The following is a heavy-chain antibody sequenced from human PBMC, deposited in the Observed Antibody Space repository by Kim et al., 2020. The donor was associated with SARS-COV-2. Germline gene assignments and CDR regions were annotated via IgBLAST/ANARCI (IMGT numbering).Heavy chain of an antibody. V-gene: IGHV4-31*03. Sequence: SETLSLTCTVSGGSISSGGYYWSSIRQHPGKGLEWIVYIYYTGSTYYNPSLKSRVTISVDTSKNQFSLKLSSVTAADTAVYYCARSPITMIVVVTHFDIWGQGTMVTVSS. CDR2: IYYTGST. J-gene: IGHJ3*02. D-gene: IGHD3-22*01. CDR1: GGSISSGGYY. CDR3: ARSPITMIVVVTHFDI.